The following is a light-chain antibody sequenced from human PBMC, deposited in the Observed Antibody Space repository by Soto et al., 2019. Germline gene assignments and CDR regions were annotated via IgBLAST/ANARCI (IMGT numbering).Light chain of an antibody. Sequence: QSVLTQPPSVSGAPGQWVTISCTGSSSNIGAGYDVHWYQQLPGTAPKLLIYANGNRPSGVPDRFSGSKSGTSASLAITGLQAEDEADYYCQSYDRSMSGYVLGTGTKVTVL. V-gene: IGLV1-40*01. CDR3: QSYDRSMSGYV. J-gene: IGLJ1*01. CDR1: SSNIGAGYD. CDR2: ANG.